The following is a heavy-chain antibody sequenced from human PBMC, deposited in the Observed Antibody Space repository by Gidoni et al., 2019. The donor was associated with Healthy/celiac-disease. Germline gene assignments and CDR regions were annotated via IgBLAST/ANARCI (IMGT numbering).Heavy chain of an antibody. CDR1: GGSISSSSYY. D-gene: IGHD6-6*01. CDR2: IYYSGST. V-gene: IGHV4-39*01. Sequence: QLQLQESGPGLVKPSETLSLTCTVSGGSISSSSYYWGWIRQPPGKGLEWIGSIYYSGSTYYNPSLKSRVTISVDTSKNQFSLKLSSVTAADTAVYYCARRRYSSSATEYYFDYWGQGTLVTVSS. J-gene: IGHJ4*02. CDR3: ARRRYSSSATEYYFDY.